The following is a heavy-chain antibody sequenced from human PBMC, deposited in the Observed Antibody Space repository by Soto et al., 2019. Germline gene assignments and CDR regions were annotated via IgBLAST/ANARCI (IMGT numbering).Heavy chain of an antibody. D-gene: IGHD4-17*01. CDR3: ASCTVTTDYYGMDV. CDR1: GFTVSSNY. Sequence: LRLSCAASGFTVSSNYMSWVRHAPGKGLEWVSVIYSGGSTYYADSVKGRFTISRDNSKNTLYLQMNSLRAEDTAVYYCASCTVTTDYYGMDVWGQGTTVTVSS. V-gene: IGHV3-53*01. J-gene: IGHJ6*02. CDR2: IYSGGST.